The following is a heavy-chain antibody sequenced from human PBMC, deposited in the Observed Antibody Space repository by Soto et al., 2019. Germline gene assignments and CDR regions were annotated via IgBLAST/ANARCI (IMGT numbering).Heavy chain of an antibody. Sequence: SETLSLTCTVSGGSISSYYWSWIRQPPGKGLEWIGYIYYSGSTNYNPSLKSRVTISVDTSKNQFSLKLSSVTAADTAVYYCARRKVATTRDAFDIWGQGTMVTVSS. V-gene: IGHV4-59*01. J-gene: IGHJ3*02. CDR3: ARRKVATTRDAFDI. CDR1: GGSISSYY. D-gene: IGHD5-12*01. CDR2: IYYSGST.